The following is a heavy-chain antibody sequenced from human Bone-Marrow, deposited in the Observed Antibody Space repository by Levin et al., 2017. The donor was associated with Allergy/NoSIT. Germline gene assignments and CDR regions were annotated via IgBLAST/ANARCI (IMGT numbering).Heavy chain of an antibody. CDR1: GFTISEYA. J-gene: IGHJ3*01. D-gene: IGHD1-1*01. CDR2: ITGGGFNT. Sequence: ETLSLTCAVSGFTISEYAMAWVRQAPGKGLEWVSVITGGGFNTYYGDSVKGRFTVSRDDSKDTLYLELNSLGGEDTAVYYCAKKQGGTSGFSFDVWGQGTMVTVSS. V-gene: IGHV3-23*01. CDR3: AKKQGGTSGFSFDV.